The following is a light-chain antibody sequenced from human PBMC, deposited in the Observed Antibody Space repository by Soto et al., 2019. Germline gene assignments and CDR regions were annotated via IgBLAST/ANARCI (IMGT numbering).Light chain of an antibody. J-gene: IGLJ1*01. V-gene: IGLV1-40*01. CDR1: SSNIGAGYD. Sequence: QSALTQPPSVSGAPGQRVTISCTGSSSNIGAGYDVHWYQQLPGTAPKLLIYGNSNRPSGVPDRFSGSKSGTSASLAITGLQAEDEADYYCQSYDSSLRGSEVFGTGTQVSVL. CDR2: GNS. CDR3: QSYDSSLRGSEV.